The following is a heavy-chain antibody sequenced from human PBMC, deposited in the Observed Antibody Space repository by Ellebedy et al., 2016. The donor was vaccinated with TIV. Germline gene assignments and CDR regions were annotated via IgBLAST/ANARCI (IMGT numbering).Heavy chain of an antibody. V-gene: IGHV4-59*08. CDR1: GGSIRSYC. D-gene: IGHD5-18*01. CDR3: ARHVRSDYSYAYPPVSYGMDV. Sequence: MPSETLTLTCTVSGGSIRSYCWNWIRQPPGKGLEWIGDINHSGSTNYNPSLKSRVTILVDTSKNQFSLKLSSVTAADTAVYYCARHVRSDYSYAYPPVSYGMDVWGQGTTVTVSS. CDR2: INHSGST. J-gene: IGHJ6*02.